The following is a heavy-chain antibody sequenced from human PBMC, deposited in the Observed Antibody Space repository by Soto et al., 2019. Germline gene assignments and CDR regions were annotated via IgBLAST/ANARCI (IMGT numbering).Heavy chain of an antibody. V-gene: IGHV1-8*01. D-gene: IGHD1-1*01. CDR3: ARRAETNGWNGFGADKYYFDF. J-gene: IGHJ4*02. CDR1: GYTFTSYD. Sequence: GPSVKVSCKASGYTFTSYDIYWVRQATGQGLEWMGWMNPNTGNSGYAQKFQGRVTMTSDTSISTAHMELSSLRPEDTAVYYCARRAETNGWNGFGADKYYFDFWGQGTLVTVSS. CDR2: MNPNTGNS.